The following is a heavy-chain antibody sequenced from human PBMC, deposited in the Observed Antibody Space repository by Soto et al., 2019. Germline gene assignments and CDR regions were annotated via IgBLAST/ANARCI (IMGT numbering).Heavy chain of an antibody. CDR1: GGSISSSSYY. D-gene: IGHD3-9*01. CDR3: ARGRGRDVSLTHWFDP. J-gene: IGHJ5*02. V-gene: IGHV4-39*01. Sequence: QLQLQESGPGLVKPSETLSLTCTVSGGSISSSSYYWGWIRQPPGKGLEWIGSIYYSGSTYYNPSLKSRVTISVDTSKNQFALKLSSVTAADTAVYYCARGRGRDVSLTHWFDPWGQGTLVTVSS. CDR2: IYYSGST.